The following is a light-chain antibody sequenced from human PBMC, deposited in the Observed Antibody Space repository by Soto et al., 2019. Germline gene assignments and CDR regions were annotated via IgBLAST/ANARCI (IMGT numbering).Light chain of an antibody. Sequence: QSVLTQPASVSGSPGQSITISCTGTSSDVGGYKYVSWYQQHPGKTPKLMIYEVSNRPSGVSNRFSGSKSGTTASLTISGLQAEDEADYYCSSYTGSNTRYVFGTGTKVT. V-gene: IGLV2-14*01. CDR1: SSDVGGYKY. CDR2: EVS. J-gene: IGLJ1*01. CDR3: SSYTGSNTRYV.